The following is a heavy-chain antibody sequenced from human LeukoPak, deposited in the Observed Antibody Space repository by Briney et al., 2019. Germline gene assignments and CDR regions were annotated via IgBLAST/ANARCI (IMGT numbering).Heavy chain of an antibody. J-gene: IGHJ6*02. CDR2: IYYSGST. V-gene: IGHV4-39*01. CDR1: GGSIRSSSYC. Sequence: SETLSLTCTVSGGSIRSSSYCWGWIRQPPGKELEWIGSIYYSGSTYYNPPLKSRVTTSVDTSKNQFSLKLSSVTAADTAVYYCASPYSSSSMDVWGQGTTVTVSS. CDR3: ASPYSSSSMDV. D-gene: IGHD6-6*01.